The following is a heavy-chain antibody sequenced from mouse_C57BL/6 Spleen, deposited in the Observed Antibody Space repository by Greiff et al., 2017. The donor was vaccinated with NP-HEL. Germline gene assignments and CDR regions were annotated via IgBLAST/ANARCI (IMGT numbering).Heavy chain of an antibody. CDR3: ARIVPYDDDRAY. V-gene: IGHV1-53*01. CDR1: GYTFTSYW. D-gene: IGHD2-4*01. J-gene: IGHJ3*01. Sequence: VQLQQSGTELVKPGASVKLSCKASGYTFTSYWMHWVKQRPGQGLEWIGNINPSNGGTNYNEKFKSKATLTVDKSSSTAYMQLSSLTSEDSAVYYCARIVPYDDDRAYWGQGTLVTVSA. CDR2: INPSNGGT.